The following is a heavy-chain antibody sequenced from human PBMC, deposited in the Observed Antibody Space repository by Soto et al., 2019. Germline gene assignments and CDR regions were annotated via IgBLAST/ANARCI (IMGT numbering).Heavy chain of an antibody. CDR3: AREKTAYGMDV. CDR2: MNTNSGNT. J-gene: IGHJ6*02. Sequence: QVQLVQSGAEVKKPGASVKVSCKASGYTFTSYDINWVRQATGQGLEWMGWMNTNSGNTGYAQKLQARATMTGNTSISTAYMELSSLRSEDTAVYYCAREKTAYGMDVWGQGTTVTVSS. V-gene: IGHV1-8*01. CDR1: GYTFTSYD.